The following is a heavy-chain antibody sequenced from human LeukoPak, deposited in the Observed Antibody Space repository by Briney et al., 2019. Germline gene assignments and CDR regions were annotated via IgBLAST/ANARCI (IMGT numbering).Heavy chain of an antibody. CDR3: ARGIVLGTTPFDY. CDR2: INPSGGST. CDR1: GYTFTTYY. V-gene: IGHV1-46*01. Sequence: GASVKVSCKASGYTFTTYYIHWLRQAPGQGLEWMGMINPSGGSTFYAQKFQGRITMTRDTSTSTVYMILSSLGSEDAAIYYCARGIVLGTTPFDYWGQGTLVTVSS. J-gene: IGHJ4*02. D-gene: IGHD1-26*01.